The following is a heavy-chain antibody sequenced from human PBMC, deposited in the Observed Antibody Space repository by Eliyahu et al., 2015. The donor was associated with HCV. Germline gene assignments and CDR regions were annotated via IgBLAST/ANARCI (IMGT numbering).Heavy chain of an antibody. CDR1: GFTFSXXG. J-gene: IGHJ4*02. CDR2: IRYDGSNK. D-gene: IGHD2-15*01. V-gene: IGHV3-30*02. CDR3: AKDPHPWAATLWYHFDY. Sequence: QVQLVESGGGVVQGGGSLRLSCAASGFTFSXXGMHWVRQAPGKGLEWVAFIRYDGSNKYYADSVKGRFTISRDNSKNTLYLQMNSLRAEDTAVYYCAKDPHPWAATLWYHFDYWGQGTLVTVSS.